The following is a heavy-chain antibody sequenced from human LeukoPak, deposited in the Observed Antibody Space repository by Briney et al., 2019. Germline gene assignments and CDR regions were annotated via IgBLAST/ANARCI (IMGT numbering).Heavy chain of an antibody. CDR3: ARGQTTVTN. D-gene: IGHD4-17*01. CDR1: GFTFSSYW. Sequence: GGSLRLSYAASGFTFSSYWMSWVRQAPGKGLEWVANVKQDGSEKYYLDSVKGRFTISRDNAKNSLYLQMNSLRAEDTAVYYCARGQTTVTNWGQGTLVTVSS. V-gene: IGHV3-7*03. J-gene: IGHJ4*02. CDR2: VKQDGSEK.